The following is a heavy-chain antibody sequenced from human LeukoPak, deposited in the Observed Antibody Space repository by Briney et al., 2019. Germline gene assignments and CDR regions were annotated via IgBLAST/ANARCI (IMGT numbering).Heavy chain of an antibody. CDR1: GFTFDNYL. J-gene: IGHJ4*02. CDR2: IKEDGRAK. CDR3: ARDRESNWFPYLDS. D-gene: IGHD6-13*01. Sequence: PGGSLRLSCAASGFTFDNYLMSWVRKIPEKGLEGVANIKEDGRAKYYVDSVRGRFIISRDNAKNALYLQMDSLRAEDTAVYYCARDRESNWFPYLDSWGRGNPGHYLL. V-gene: IGHV3-7*04.